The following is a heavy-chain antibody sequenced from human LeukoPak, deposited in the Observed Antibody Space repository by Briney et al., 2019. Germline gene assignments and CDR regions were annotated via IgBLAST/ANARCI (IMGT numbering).Heavy chain of an antibody. J-gene: IGHJ6*02. Sequence: GGSLRLSCAASGFTVSSNYMGWVRQAPGKGLEWVSVIYSGGSTYYADSVKGRFTISRDNSKNTLYLQMNSLRAEDTAVYYCARDLRDSSSWYDYYYYGMDVWGQGTTVTVSS. CDR1: GFTVSSNY. CDR3: ARDLRDSSSWYDYYYYGMDV. V-gene: IGHV3-66*01. CDR2: IYSGGST. D-gene: IGHD6-13*01.